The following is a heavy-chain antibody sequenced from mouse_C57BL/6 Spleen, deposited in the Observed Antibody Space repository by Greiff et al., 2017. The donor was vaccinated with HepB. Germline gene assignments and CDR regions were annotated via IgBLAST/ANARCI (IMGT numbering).Heavy chain of an antibody. CDR2: IRSKSNNYAT. J-gene: IGHJ4*01. V-gene: IGHV10-1*01. CDR3: VRESSHAMGY. D-gene: IGHD1-3*01. Sequence: EVQLVESGGGLVQPKGSLNLSCAASGFSFNTYAMNWVRQAPGKGLEWVAHIRSKSNNYATYYADYVKDRFTISRSDSESMLYLQRNNLKTEDTAMYYCVRESSHAMGYWGRGTTVTVSS. CDR1: GFSFNTYA.